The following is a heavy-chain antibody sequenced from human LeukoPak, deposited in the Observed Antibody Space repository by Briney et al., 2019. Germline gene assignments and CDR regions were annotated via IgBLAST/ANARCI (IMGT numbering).Heavy chain of an antibody. D-gene: IGHD3-3*01. CDR2: IYTSGST. CDR3: ARSNDFWSGYPRPGAFDI. V-gene: IGHV4-61*02. Sequence: PSQTLSLTCTVSGGSISSGSYYWSWIRQPAGKGLEWIGRIYTSGSTNYNPSLKSRVTISVDTSKNQFSLKLSSVTAADTAVYYCARSNDFWSGYPRPGAFDIWGQGTMVTVSS. J-gene: IGHJ3*02. CDR1: GGSISSGSYY.